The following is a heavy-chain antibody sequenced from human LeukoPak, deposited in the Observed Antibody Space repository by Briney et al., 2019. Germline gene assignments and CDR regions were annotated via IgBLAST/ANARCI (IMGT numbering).Heavy chain of an antibody. J-gene: IGHJ4*02. D-gene: IGHD3-22*01. V-gene: IGHV3-33*01. CDR3: ARDIDSTGSYWYFDY. CDR1: GFTISYYG. Sequence: PGRSLRLSRAASGFTISYYGMHLVRQATGKGLEWVAAIQSDGSIEYYADSVKGRLIISRDNSKNTLFLQMNSLRADDTAVYYCARDIDSTGSYWYFDYWGQGTLVTVSS. CDR2: IQSDGSIE.